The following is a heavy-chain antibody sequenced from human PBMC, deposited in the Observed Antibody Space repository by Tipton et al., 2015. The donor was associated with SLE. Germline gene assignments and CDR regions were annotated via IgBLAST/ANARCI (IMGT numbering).Heavy chain of an antibody. CDR3: ARGGGGIVVAPAALGYMDV. Sequence: TLSLTCAVYGGSFSGYYWSWIRQPPGKGLEWIGEINHSGSTNYNPSLKSRVTISVDTSKNQFSLKLSSVTAADTAVYYCARGGGGIVVAPAALGYMDVWGKGTTVTVSS. CDR1: GGSFSGYY. D-gene: IGHD2-2*01. J-gene: IGHJ6*03. V-gene: IGHV4-34*01. CDR2: INHSGST.